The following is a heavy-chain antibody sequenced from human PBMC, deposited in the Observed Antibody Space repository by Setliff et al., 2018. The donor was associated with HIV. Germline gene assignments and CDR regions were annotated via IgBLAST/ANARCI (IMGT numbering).Heavy chain of an antibody. Sequence: SETLSLTCTVSGDSISSYSWNWIRQSPGGGLEWIGFIFSSGSTKYNPSLQSRVTMSIDTSKNQFSLRLTSVTAADTAVYYCARRIDDSGSFPDKNWFDTWGQRSLVTVSS. CDR2: IFSSGST. CDR3: ARRIDDSGSFPDKNWFDT. V-gene: IGHV4-4*09. D-gene: IGHD3-10*01. J-gene: IGHJ5*02. CDR1: GDSISSYS.